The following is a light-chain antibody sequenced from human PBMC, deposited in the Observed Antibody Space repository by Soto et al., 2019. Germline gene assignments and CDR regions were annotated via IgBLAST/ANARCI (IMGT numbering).Light chain of an antibody. V-gene: IGKV3-15*01. J-gene: IGKJ4*01. CDR2: AAS. Sequence: EIVLTQSPATLSVSPGERATLSCRASQSVGNNFAWYQQKPGQAPRLLIFAASTRATGVPARFSGSGSGTEFTLIISSLQSEDFVVYYCQHYGDWPLTFGGGAKVEIE. CDR3: QHYGDWPLT. CDR1: QSVGNN.